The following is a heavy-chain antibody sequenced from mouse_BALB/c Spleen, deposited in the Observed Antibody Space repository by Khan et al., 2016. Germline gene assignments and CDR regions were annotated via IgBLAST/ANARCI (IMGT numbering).Heavy chain of an antibody. CDR1: GYSITSDYA. D-gene: IGHD2-14*01. Sequence: EVQLQESGPGLVKPSQSLSLTCTVTGYSITSDYAWNWLRQFPGNKLEWMGYISYSGSTSYTPSLKSRISITRDTSKTQFFLQLNSVTTEDTATYYCARNGNRYERTWFAYWGQGTLVTVSA. CDR2: ISYSGST. V-gene: IGHV3-2*02. J-gene: IGHJ3*01. CDR3: ARNGNRYERTWFAY.